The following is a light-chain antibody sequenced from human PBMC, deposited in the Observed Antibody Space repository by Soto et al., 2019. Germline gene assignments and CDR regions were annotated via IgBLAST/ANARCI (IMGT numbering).Light chain of an antibody. CDR2: DVS. Sequence: DIQMTQSPSTLSASVGDRVTVTCRASQSISNWLAWYQQKPGKAPKLLIYDVSTLQRGVPSTFSGSGSGTEFTLTISSLQPDDFATYYCQHYNGYPVTFGQGTKVEIK. V-gene: IGKV1-5*01. CDR1: QSISNW. CDR3: QHYNGYPVT. J-gene: IGKJ1*01.